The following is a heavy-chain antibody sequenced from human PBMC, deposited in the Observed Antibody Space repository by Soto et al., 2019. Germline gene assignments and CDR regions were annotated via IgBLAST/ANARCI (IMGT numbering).Heavy chain of an antibody. D-gene: IGHD3-22*01. CDR3: ARDRDVGTMIVVAIFDY. Sequence: WASVKVSCKASGYTFTSYYMHWVRQAPGQGLEWMGIINPSGGSTSYAQKFQGRVTMTRDTSTSTVYMELSSLRSEDTAVYYCARDRDVGTMIVVAIFDYWGQGTLVTVSS. V-gene: IGHV1-46*01. J-gene: IGHJ4*02. CDR2: INPSGGST. CDR1: GYTFTSYY.